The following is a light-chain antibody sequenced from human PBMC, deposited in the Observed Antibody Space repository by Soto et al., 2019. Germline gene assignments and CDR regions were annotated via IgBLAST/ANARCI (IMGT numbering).Light chain of an antibody. V-gene: IGKV1-5*01. Sequence: DIQMTQSPSTLSASVGDRVTITCRASQTISSWLAWYQQKPGKAPNLLIYDASSLESGVPSRFSGRGSGTQVTLTISSLQPDDFATYYCQPYNSFSGTFGPGTKVDIK. CDR2: DAS. CDR3: QPYNSFSGT. CDR1: QTISSW. J-gene: IGKJ1*01.